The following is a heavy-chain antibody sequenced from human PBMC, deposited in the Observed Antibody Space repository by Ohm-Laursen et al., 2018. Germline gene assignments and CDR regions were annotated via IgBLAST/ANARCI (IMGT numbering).Heavy chain of an antibody. CDR2: ITGGGDDT. Sequence: SLRLSCAASGFTFSSYAMSWVRQAPGKGLEWVSAITGGGDDTYYADSVKGRFTIPRDNSKNTLYLQMNSLRTEDTAVYYCAKGSSSGRPYYFDFWGQGTLVTVSS. J-gene: IGHJ4*02. V-gene: IGHV3-23*01. CDR1: GFTFSSYA. D-gene: IGHD6-19*01. CDR3: AKGSSSGRPYYFDF.